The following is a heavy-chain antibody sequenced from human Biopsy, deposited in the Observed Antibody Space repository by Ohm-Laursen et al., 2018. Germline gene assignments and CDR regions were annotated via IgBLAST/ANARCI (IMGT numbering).Heavy chain of an antibody. CDR3: ASAGYNPDWNFDL. Sequence: GTLSLTCTVSGGPIDGYYWSWIRQPPGKALEWIGYIYFTGRTSYNPSLKSRATMSVNTSKKQFSLRRSSVTAADTAVYYCASAGYNPDWNFDLWGRGTRVTVSS. CDR1: GGPIDGYY. D-gene: IGHD5-24*01. J-gene: IGHJ2*01. V-gene: IGHV4-59*12. CDR2: IYFTGRT.